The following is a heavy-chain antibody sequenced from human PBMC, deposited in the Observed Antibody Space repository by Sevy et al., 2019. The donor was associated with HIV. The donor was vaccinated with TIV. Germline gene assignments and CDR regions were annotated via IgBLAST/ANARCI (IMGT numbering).Heavy chain of an antibody. CDR3: ARDMMSPRVGYDFWSGYLNRRAGHGMDV. CDR1: GFTFSSYA. D-gene: IGHD3-3*01. V-gene: IGHV3-30-3*01. J-gene: IGHJ6*02. Sequence: GGSLRLSCAASGFTFSSYAMHWVRQAPGKGLEWVAVISYDGSNKYYADSVKGRFTISRDNSKNTLYLQMNSLRAEDRAVYYCARDMMSPRVGYDFWSGYLNRRAGHGMDVWGQGTTVTVSS. CDR2: ISYDGSNK.